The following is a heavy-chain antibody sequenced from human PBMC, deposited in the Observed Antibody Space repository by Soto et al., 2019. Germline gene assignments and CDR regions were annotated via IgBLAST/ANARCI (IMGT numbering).Heavy chain of an antibody. Sequence: ASVKVSCKVSGYILTELSMHWVRQAPGKGLEWMGGFDPEEGETIYAQKFQGRVTMTEDTSTDTAYMELSSLRSEDTAVYYCATQANYDDSSGYYYWIFDPWGQGTLVTVAS. D-gene: IGHD3-22*01. CDR1: GYILTELS. J-gene: IGHJ5*02. CDR3: ATQANYDDSSGYYYWIFDP. V-gene: IGHV1-24*01. CDR2: FDPEEGET.